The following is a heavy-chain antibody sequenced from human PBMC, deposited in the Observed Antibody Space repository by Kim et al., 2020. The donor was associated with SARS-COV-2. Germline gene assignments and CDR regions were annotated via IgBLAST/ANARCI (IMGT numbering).Heavy chain of an antibody. V-gene: IGHV3-30*18. D-gene: IGHD1-26*01. CDR1: GFSFNNYG. CDR2: ISYEGSKK. Sequence: GGSLRLSCAASGFSFNNYGMHWVRQAPGKGLEGVAFISYEGSKKQYLDSLKGRFTVSRDYSKNTLYLQMNSLTAEDTAVYYCAKHGDIFELNTYYGMDLWGQGTTVTVSS. CDR3: AKHGDIFELNTYYGMDL. J-gene: IGHJ6*02.